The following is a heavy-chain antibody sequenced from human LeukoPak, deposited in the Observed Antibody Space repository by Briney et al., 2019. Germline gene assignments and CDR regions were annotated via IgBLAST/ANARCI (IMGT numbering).Heavy chain of an antibody. V-gene: IGHV1-69*13. CDR3: ARAEYSSSSWDYYYYYMDV. CDR1: GGTFSSYA. D-gene: IGHD6-6*01. CDR2: IIPIFGTA. J-gene: IGHJ6*03. Sequence: SVKVSCKASGGTFSSYAISWVRQAPGQGLEWMGGIIPIFGTANYAQKFQGRVTITADESTSTAYMELSSLRSEDTAVYYCARAEYSSSSWDYYYYYMDVWGKGTTATVSS.